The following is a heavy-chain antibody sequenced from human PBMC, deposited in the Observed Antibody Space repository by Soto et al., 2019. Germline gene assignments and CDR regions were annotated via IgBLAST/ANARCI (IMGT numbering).Heavy chain of an antibody. Sequence: PGGSLRLSCVASGFTVSNNYMSWVLQAPGEGLEWVSVIYSGGSTFYADSVKGRFTISRDNSKNTPYLQMSGLRAEDTDAYYCARDGITMIRGIIRYYNGMDVWGQGTTVTVSS. J-gene: IGHJ6*02. D-gene: IGHD3-10*01. CDR1: GFTVSNNY. V-gene: IGHV3-53*01. CDR2: IYSGGST. CDR3: ARDGITMIRGIIRYYNGMDV.